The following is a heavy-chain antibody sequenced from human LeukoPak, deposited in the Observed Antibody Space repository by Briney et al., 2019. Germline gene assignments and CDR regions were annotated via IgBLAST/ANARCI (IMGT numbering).Heavy chain of an antibody. CDR1: GGAIDNNC. CDR2: IFYSGST. D-gene: IGHD6-13*01. CDR3: ARTLGYSSSWYYFDY. J-gene: IGHJ4*02. Sequence: PSETLSLTCTVSGGAIDNNCWSWIRQPPGKGLEWIGYIFYSGSTNYNPSLKSRVSISVDTSKNQYSLKLSSVTAADTAVYYCARTLGYSSSWYYFDYWGQGTLVTVSS. V-gene: IGHV4-59*08.